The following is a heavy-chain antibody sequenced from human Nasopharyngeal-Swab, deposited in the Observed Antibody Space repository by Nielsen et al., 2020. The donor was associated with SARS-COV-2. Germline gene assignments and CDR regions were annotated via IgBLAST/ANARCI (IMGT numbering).Heavy chain of an antibody. J-gene: IGHJ3*02. CDR2: INHSGST. D-gene: IGHD6-19*01. V-gene: IGHV4-34*01. CDR3: ARGPQLLYSSGRLTKKNAFDI. Sequence: WIRQPPGKGLEWIGEINHSGSTNYNPSLKSRVTISVDTSKNQFSLKLSSVTAADTAAYYCARGPQLLYSSGRLTKKNAFDIWGQGTMVTVSS.